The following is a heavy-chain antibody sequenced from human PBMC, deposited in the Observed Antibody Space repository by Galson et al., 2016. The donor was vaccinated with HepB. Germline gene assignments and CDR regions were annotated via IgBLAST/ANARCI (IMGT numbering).Heavy chain of an antibody. V-gene: IGHV3-30*18. D-gene: IGHD3-9*01. CDR1: GFNLNNYG. J-gene: IGHJ4*02. Sequence: SLRLSCAASGFNLNNYGMHWVRQAPGKGLEWVAIISTDGNNKHYGDSVKGRFTISRDNSKNTLYLQMSSLRTEDTAVYYCAKDGHYDILTGYSYYFDYWGQGTLVTVSS. CDR2: ISTDGNNK. CDR3: AKDGHYDILTGYSYYFDY.